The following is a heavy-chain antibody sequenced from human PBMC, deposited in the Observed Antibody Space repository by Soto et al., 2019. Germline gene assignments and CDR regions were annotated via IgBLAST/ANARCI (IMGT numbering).Heavy chain of an antibody. D-gene: IGHD3-22*01. CDR1: GGSIISGGYD. V-gene: IGHV4-31*03. CDR2: IYYSGST. Sequence: SETLSLTYTVSGGSIISGGYDWSWIRQHPGKGLEWIGYIYYSGSTYYNPSLKSRVTISVDTSKNQFSLKLSSVTAADTAVYYCARASGSNYYYGMDVWGQGTTVTVSS. J-gene: IGHJ6*02. CDR3: ARASGSNYYYGMDV.